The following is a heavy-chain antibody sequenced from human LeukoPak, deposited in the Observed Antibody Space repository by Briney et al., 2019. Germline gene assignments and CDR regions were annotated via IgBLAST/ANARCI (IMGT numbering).Heavy chain of an antibody. V-gene: IGHV4-34*01. CDR3: ARQGDYDSSGYFFDY. Sequence: SETLSLTCAVYGGSFSGYYWSWIRQPPGKGLEWIGEINHSGSTNYNPSLKSRVTISVDTSKNQFSLKLSSVTAADTAVYYCARQGDYDSSGYFFDYWGQGTLVTVSS. CDR1: GGSFSGYY. D-gene: IGHD3-22*01. CDR2: INHSGST. J-gene: IGHJ4*02.